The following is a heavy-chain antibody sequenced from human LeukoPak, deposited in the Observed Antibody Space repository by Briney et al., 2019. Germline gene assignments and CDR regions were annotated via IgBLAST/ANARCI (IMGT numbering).Heavy chain of an antibody. D-gene: IGHD4-23*01. CDR3: ARESGNDYYYYGMDL. Sequence: GGSLRLSCAASGFTFSDYYMSWIRQAPGKGLEWVSYISSSSSYTNYADSVKDRFTISRDNSKNSLYLQMNSLRAEDTAIYYCARESGNDYYYYGMDLWGQGTAVTVSS. J-gene: IGHJ6*02. CDR1: GFTFSDYY. CDR2: ISSSSSYT. V-gene: IGHV3-11*06.